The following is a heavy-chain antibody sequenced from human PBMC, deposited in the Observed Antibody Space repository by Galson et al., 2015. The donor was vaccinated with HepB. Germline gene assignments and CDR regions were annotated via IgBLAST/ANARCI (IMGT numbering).Heavy chain of an antibody. J-gene: IGHJ3*02. CDR2: ISAYNGNT. Sequence: SVKVSCKASGYTFTSYGISWVRQAPGQGLEWMGWISAYNGNTNYAQKLQGRVTMTTDTSTSTAYMELRSLRSDDTAVYYCARDRTYYGSGFDAFDIWGQGTMVTVSS. CDR3: ARDRTYYGSGFDAFDI. CDR1: GYTFTSYG. V-gene: IGHV1-18*01. D-gene: IGHD3-10*01.